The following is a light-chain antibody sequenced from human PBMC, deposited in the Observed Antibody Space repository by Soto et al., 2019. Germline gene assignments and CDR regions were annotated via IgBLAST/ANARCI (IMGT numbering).Light chain of an antibody. V-gene: IGLV4-69*01. CDR1: SGHSSYA. CDR2: LNSDGSH. J-gene: IGLJ2*01. Sequence: QSVLTQSPSASASLGASVKLTCTLSSGHSSYAIAWHQQQPEKGPRYLMKLNSDGSHSKGDGIPDRFSGSSSGAERYLTISSLQSEVEADYYCQTWGTGIVVFGGGTKLTVL. CDR3: QTWGTGIVV.